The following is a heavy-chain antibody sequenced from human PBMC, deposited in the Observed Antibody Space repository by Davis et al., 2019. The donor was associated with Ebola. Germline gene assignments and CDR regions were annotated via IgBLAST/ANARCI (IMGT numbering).Heavy chain of an antibody. D-gene: IGHD2-15*01. CDR3: ARMLGYCSGGSCYTSGWFDP. J-gene: IGHJ5*02. CDR1: GYTFTSYP. V-gene: IGHV1-8*01. CDR2: MNPNSGNT. Sequence: AASVKVSCKASGYTFTSYPVSWVRQATGQGLEWMGWMNPNSGNTGYAQKFQGRVTMTTDTSTSPAYMELRSLRSDDTAVYYCARMLGYCSGGSCYTSGWFDPWGQGTLVTVSS.